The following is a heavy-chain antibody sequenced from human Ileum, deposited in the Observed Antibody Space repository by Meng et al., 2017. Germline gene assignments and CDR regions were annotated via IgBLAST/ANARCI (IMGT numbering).Heavy chain of an antibody. J-gene: IGHJ3*02. CDR1: GYSFTNYW. CDR3: ATRISSSTLSVFDI. CDR2: IYSGDSDT. Sequence: GGSLRLSCKGSGYSFTNYWIGWVRQMPGKGLEWMGIIYSGDSDTKYSPSFQGQVTVSADKSISTAYLQWSSLKASDTAMYYCATRISSSTLSVFDIWGQGTLVTVSS. V-gene: IGHV5-51*01. D-gene: IGHD6-6*01.